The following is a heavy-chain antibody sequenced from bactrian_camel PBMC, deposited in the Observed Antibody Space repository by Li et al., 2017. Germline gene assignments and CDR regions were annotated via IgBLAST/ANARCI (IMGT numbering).Heavy chain of an antibody. V-gene: IGHV3S53*01. CDR2: IDSTGSA. CDR1: GDTFPSHC. CDR3: AAGEYCTWSTGYNY. Sequence: VQLVESGGDSVQPGGSLTLSCVNSGDTFPSHCMAWFRQAPGKEREGVAAIDSTGSANYADSVKGRFTISQDKAKKTVYLQMDRLKPEDTGMYYCAAGEYCTWSTGYNYWGQGTQVTVS. D-gene: IGHD8*01. J-gene: IGHJ4*01.